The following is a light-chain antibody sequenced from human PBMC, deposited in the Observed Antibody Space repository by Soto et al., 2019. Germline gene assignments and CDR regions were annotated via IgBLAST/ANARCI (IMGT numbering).Light chain of an antibody. CDR2: GAS. CDR3: QQYDNSPRT. Sequence: EIVLTQSPGTLSLSPGERATLSCRASQSVNSNYLAWYQQKPGQGPRLLMYGASSRATGIPDRFSGSGSGTDFTLTISRLEPEDFAVYYFQQYDNSPRTFGQGTKVEIQ. J-gene: IGKJ1*01. CDR1: QSVNSNY. V-gene: IGKV3-20*01.